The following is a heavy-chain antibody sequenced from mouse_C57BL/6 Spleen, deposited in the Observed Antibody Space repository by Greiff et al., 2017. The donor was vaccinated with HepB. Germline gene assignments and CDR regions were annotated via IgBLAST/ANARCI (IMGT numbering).Heavy chain of an antibody. D-gene: IGHD1-1*01. Sequence: QVQLKQPGTELVKPGASVKLSCKASGYTFTSYWMHWVKQRPGQGLEWIGNINPSNGGTNYNEKFKSKATLTVDKSSSTAYMQLSSLTSEDAAVYYCAREITTAVARRGYYAMDYWGQGTSVTVSS. J-gene: IGHJ4*01. CDR3: AREITTAVARRGYYAMDY. V-gene: IGHV1-53*01. CDR1: GYTFTSYW. CDR2: INPSNGGT.